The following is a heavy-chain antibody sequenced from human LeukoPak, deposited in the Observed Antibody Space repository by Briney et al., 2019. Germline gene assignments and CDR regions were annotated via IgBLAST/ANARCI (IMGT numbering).Heavy chain of an antibody. D-gene: IGHD4-17*01. CDR1: GFTAGGYA. J-gene: IGHJ4*02. CDR2: ISWSGSYI. Sequence: GGSLRLSCAISGFTAGGYAMNWVRQAPGKGLEWVSSISWSGSYIYYADSVRGRFTISRDNAKSSVYWQMDSLRAEDTAVYYCAKDAQYGDEYFDYWGQGTLVTVSS. V-gene: IGHV3-21*01. CDR3: AKDAQYGDEYFDY.